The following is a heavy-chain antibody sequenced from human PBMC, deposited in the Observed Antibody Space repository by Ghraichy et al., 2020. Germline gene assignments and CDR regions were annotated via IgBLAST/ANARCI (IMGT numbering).Heavy chain of an antibody. CDR2: IFYSGST. CDR1: GGSISRSYYY. Sequence: SETLSLTCTVSGGSISRSYYYWGWIRQPPGKGLEWIGSIFYSGSTYYDPSLKSRVIISVDTSKNQFSLKLSSVTAADTGVYYCAGHFIPDFYETSDYALPDCYFGMDVWGQGSTVTVSS. CDR3: AGHFIPDFYETSDYALPDCYFGMDV. V-gene: IGHV4-39*01. D-gene: IGHD3-22*01. J-gene: IGHJ6*02.